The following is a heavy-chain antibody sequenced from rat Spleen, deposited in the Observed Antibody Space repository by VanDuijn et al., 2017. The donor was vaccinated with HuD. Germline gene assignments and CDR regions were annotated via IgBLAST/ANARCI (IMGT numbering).Heavy chain of an antibody. CDR3: TRENWVFDH. D-gene: IGHD5-1*01. V-gene: IGHV5-29*01. Sequence: EVQLVESDGGLVQPGRSLKLSCAASGFTFSDYYMAWVRQAPTKGLEWVATISYDGSSTYYRDSVKGRFTVSRDNAKSTLYLQMDSLRSEDTATYYCTRENWVFDHWGQGVMVTVSS. CDR1: GFTFSDYY. J-gene: IGHJ2*01. CDR2: ISYDGSST.